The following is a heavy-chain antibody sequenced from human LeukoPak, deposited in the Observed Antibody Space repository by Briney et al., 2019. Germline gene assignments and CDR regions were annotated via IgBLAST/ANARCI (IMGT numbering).Heavy chain of an antibody. CDR2: IYPGDYDT. D-gene: IGHD3-10*01. J-gene: IGHJ5*02. Sequence: ESLKISCKGSGYSFTSYWIGWVRQMPGKGLEWMGIIYPGDYDTGYSPSFQGQVTISADKSISTAYLQWSSLKASDTAMYYCARQNVDTAMASLLWFGELSTNWFDPWGQGTLVTVSS. CDR3: ARQNVDTAMASLLWFGELSTNWFDP. V-gene: IGHV5-51*01. CDR1: GYSFTSYW.